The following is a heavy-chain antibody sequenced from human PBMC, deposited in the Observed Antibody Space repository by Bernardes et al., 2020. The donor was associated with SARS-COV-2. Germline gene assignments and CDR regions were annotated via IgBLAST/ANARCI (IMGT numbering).Heavy chain of an antibody. J-gene: IGHJ5*02. CDR3: ATAWAVAQYNWFDP. CDR2: FDPEDGET. Sequence: ASVKVSCKVSGYTLTELSMHWVRQAPGKGLEWMGGFDPEDGETIYAQKFQGRVTMTEDTSTDTAYMELSSLRSEDTAVYYCATAWAVAQYNWFDPWGQGTLVTVSS. V-gene: IGHV1-24*01. D-gene: IGHD6-19*01. CDR1: GYTLTELS.